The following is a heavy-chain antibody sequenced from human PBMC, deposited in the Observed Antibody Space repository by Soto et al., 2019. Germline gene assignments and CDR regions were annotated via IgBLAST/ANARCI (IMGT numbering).Heavy chain of an antibody. J-gene: IGHJ5*02. CDR3: ARDRVGYYYGSGNHNWFDP. CDR2: IYYSGST. D-gene: IGHD3-10*01. Sequence: QLQLQESGPGLVKPSETLSLTCTVSGGSISSSSYYWGWIRQPPGKGLEWIGSIYYSGSTYYNPSLKSRVTISVDTSKNQFSLKLSSVTAADTAVYYCARDRVGYYYGSGNHNWFDPWGQGTLVTVSS. CDR1: GGSISSSSYY. V-gene: IGHV4-39*02.